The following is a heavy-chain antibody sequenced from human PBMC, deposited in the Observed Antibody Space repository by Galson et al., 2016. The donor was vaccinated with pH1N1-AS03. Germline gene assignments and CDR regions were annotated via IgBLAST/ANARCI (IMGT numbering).Heavy chain of an antibody. Sequence: SLRLSCAVSGFSLDLYAMHWVRQIPGKGLEWVSGFSLDSDWIGYADSVKGRFTASRDKDKNSLYLEMNNLRTEDTALYYCTKDLVPGGADVWGQGTTVTVSS. CDR3: TKDLVPGGADV. CDR2: FSLDSDWI. CDR1: GFSLDLYA. J-gene: IGHJ6*02. V-gene: IGHV3-9*01. D-gene: IGHD3-16*01.